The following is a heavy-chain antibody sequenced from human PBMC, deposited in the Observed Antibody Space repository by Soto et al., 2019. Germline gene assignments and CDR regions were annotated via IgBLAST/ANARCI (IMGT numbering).Heavy chain of an antibody. V-gene: IGHV3-30*04. CDR3: ARDKWPSSGWSSVEY. Sequence: QVQLVESGGGVVQPGRSLRLSCVASGFSFSDYAMYWVRQAPGKGLEWVALISYDGGNKYYADSVNGRFTISRDNSKNSLFLQMNSLRNVDTAMYYCARDKWPSSGWSSVEYWGQGTLVTASS. J-gene: IGHJ4*02. CDR2: ISYDGGNK. D-gene: IGHD6-19*01. CDR1: GFSFSDYA.